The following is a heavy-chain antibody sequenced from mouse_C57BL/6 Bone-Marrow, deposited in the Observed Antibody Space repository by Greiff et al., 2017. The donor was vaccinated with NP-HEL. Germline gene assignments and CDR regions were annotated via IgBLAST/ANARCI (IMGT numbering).Heavy chain of an antibody. D-gene: IGHD1-2*01. V-gene: IGHV1-72*01. J-gene: IGHJ3*01. CDR2: IDPYSGGT. Sequence: QVQLQQPGAELVKPGASVKLSCKASGYTFTSYWMHWVKQRPGRGPEWIGRIDPYSGGTKYNEKFKSKATLTVDKPTSTAYMQLSSLTSEDYAVYYCSRSHYYGPWFAYWGQGTLVTVSA. CDR1: GYTFTSYW. CDR3: SRSHYYGPWFAY.